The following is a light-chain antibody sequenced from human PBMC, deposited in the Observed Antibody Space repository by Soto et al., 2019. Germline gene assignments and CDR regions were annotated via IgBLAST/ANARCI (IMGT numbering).Light chain of an antibody. V-gene: IGKV3-11*01. Sequence: EIVLTQSPATLSLSPGERATLSCRASQSVSSYLAWYQQKPGQAPRLLIYDASNRATGIPARFSGSGSGTAFTLTISSLEPEDFAVYYCQQRSNWPRTFGQGTKLELK. CDR2: DAS. J-gene: IGKJ2*01. CDR3: QQRSNWPRT. CDR1: QSVSSY.